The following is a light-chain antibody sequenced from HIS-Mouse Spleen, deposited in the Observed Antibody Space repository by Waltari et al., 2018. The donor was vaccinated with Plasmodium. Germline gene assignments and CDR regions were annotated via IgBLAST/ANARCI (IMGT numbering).Light chain of an antibody. CDR3: AAWDDSLNGYV. Sequence: QSVLTQPPSASGTPGPRVTISCSGSSSNIGSNTVNWYQQLPGTAPKLLIYSNNQRPSGVPDRFSGSKSGTSASLASSGLQSEDEADYYCAAWDDSLNGYVFGTGTKVTVL. V-gene: IGLV1-44*01. CDR1: SSNIGSNT. J-gene: IGLJ1*01. CDR2: SNN.